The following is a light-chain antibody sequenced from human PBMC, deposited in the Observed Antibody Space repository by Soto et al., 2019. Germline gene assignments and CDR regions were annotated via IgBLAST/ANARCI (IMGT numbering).Light chain of an antibody. CDR1: RSDVVTYNY. CDR3: SSYAGRNNFYV. V-gene: IGLV2-8*01. J-gene: IGLJ1*01. Sequence: QSALTQPPSASGSPGQSVTIYCTGTRSDVVTYNYVSWYQQHPGKAPKLIIYEVSKRPSGVPDRFSGSKSGNTASLTVSGLQAEDEADYYCSSYAGRNNFYVFGTGTKV. CDR2: EVS.